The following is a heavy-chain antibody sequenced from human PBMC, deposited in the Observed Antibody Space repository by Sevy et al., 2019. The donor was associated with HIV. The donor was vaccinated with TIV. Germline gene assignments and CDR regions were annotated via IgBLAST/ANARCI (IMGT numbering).Heavy chain of an antibody. V-gene: IGHV3-74*01. Sequence: GGSLRLSCTASGLTFSKSWMHWVRQVPGKGLQWVSRVKTDGSGTIYADSVKGRFIISRDNAKNTVYLQMNSLGAEDTAVYFCVRDSGSYSLFDYWGQGTLVTVSS. CDR3: VRDSGSYSLFDY. CDR2: VKTDGSGT. CDR1: GLTFSKSW. D-gene: IGHD3-10*01. J-gene: IGHJ4*02.